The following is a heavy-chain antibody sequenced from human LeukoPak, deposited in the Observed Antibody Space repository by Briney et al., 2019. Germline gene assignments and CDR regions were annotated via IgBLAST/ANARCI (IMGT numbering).Heavy chain of an antibody. CDR3: ARGYCSSTSCYGYFDY. J-gene: IGHJ4*02. D-gene: IGHD2-2*01. CDR1: GFTFSTYW. Sequence: GGSLRLSCAASGFTFSTYWMHWVRQVPGKGLVWVSRISPDGTSALYADSVKGRFTISRDNSKNTLYLRMNSLRAEDTAVYYCARGYCSSTSCYGYFDYWGQGTLVTVSS. V-gene: IGHV3-74*01. CDR2: ISPDGTSA.